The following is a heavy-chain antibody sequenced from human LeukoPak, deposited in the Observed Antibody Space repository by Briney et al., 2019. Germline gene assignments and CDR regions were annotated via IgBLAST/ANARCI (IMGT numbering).Heavy chain of an antibody. D-gene: IGHD3-16*01. V-gene: IGHV3-11*06. CDR3: ASLLSGGGYALDV. CDR2: ISGSSSYT. CDR1: GFTFSDYY. Sequence: GGSLRLSCAASGFTFSDYYMSWIRQVPGKGLEWVSYISGSSSYTNYADSVKGRFTISRDNANNTLYLQMTSLRAEDTAVYYCASLLSGGGYALDVWGQGTLVTVSS. J-gene: IGHJ3*01.